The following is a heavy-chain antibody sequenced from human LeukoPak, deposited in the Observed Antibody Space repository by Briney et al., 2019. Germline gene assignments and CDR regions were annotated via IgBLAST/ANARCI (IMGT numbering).Heavy chain of an antibody. CDR3: QSGSWDY. D-gene: IGHD3-3*01. V-gene: IGHV3-23*01. Sequence: GGSLRLSCAVSGFTFSDYIMNWVRQAPGKGLEWVSTISASGGSTYYADSVKGRFTISRDNSKSTLYLQMTSLRAEDTAVYYCQSGSWDYWGQGTVVTVSS. J-gene: IGHJ4*02. CDR2: ISASGGST. CDR1: GFTFSDYI.